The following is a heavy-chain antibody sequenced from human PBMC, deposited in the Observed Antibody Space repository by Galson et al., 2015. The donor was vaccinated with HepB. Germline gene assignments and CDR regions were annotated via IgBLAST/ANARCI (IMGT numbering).Heavy chain of an antibody. D-gene: IGHD3-10*01. CDR2: IKQDGSEK. CDR3: ARALLLWFGESWGAFDI. V-gene: IGHV3-7*01. Sequence: SLRLSCAASGFTFSSYWMSWVRQAPGKGLEWVANIKQDGSEKYYVDSVKGRFTISRDNAKNSLYLQMYSLRAEDTAVYYCARALLLWFGESWGAFDIWGQGTMVTVSS. J-gene: IGHJ3*02. CDR1: GFTFSSYW.